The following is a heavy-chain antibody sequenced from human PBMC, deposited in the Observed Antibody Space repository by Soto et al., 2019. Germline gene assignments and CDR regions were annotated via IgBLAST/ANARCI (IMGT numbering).Heavy chain of an antibody. J-gene: IGHJ4*02. CDR3: APTGLPHIDY. V-gene: IGHV3-30-3*01. CDR2: ISYDGSNK. Sequence: PGGSLRLSCAASGFTFSGYAMHWVRQAPGKGLEWVAVISYDGSNKYYADSVKGRFTISRDNSKNTLYLQMNSLRAEDTAVYYCAPTGLPHIDYWGQGTLVTVSS. CDR1: GFTFSGYA.